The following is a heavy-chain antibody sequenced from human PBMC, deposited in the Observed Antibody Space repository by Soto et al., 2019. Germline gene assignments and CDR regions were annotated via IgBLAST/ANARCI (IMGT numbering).Heavy chain of an antibody. CDR1: GGSISSYY. D-gene: IGHD4-4*01. Sequence: SETLSLTCTVSGGSISSYYWSWIRQPPGKGLEWIGYIYYSWSTNYNPSLKSRVTISVDTSKNQFSLKLSSGTAADTAVYYCARDRAIYSYMDVWGKGTTVTVSS. J-gene: IGHJ6*03. CDR2: IYYSWST. V-gene: IGHV4-59*01. CDR3: ARDRAIYSYMDV.